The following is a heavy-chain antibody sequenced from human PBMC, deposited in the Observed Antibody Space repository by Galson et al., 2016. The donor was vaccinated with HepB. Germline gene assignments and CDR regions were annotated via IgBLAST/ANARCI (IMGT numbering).Heavy chain of an antibody. CDR1: GFTFTSYW. V-gene: IGHV3-74*01. D-gene: IGHD1-26*01. Sequence: SLRLSCAASGFTFTSYWMHWVRQAPGKGLVWVSGINSDESSTSYADSVKGRFTISRDNAKNTLYLQMNSLRAEDAAVSYCARATSGSFDYWGQGTLVTVSS. J-gene: IGHJ4*02. CDR3: ARATSGSFDY. CDR2: INSDESST.